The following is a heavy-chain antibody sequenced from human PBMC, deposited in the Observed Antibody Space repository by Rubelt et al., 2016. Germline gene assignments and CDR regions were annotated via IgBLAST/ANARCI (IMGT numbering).Heavy chain of an antibody. D-gene: IGHD3-16*01. CDR1: GFTFGGYS. CDR2: ISSSSTI. J-gene: IGHJ6*02. CDR3: ARVGLGLYGMDV. V-gene: IGHV3-48*04. Sequence: VRPGGSLRLSCAASGFTFGGYSMNWLRQAPGKGLEWVSYISSSSTIFYADSVKGRFTISRDNAKNSLYLQMSSLRAEDTAVYYCARVGLGLYGMDVWGQGTTVTVSS.